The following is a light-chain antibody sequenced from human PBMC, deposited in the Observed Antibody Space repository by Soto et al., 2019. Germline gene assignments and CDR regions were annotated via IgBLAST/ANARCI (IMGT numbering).Light chain of an antibody. CDR3: CSYAGSSTFFYV. J-gene: IGLJ1*01. CDR1: SSDVGSYNL. CDR2: EVS. V-gene: IGLV2-23*02. Sequence: QSALTQPASVSGSPGQSITISCTGTSSDVGSYNLVSWYQQHPGKATKLMIYEVSKRPSGVSNRFSGSKSGNTASLTISGLQAEDEADYYCCSYAGSSTFFYVFGTGTKVTVL.